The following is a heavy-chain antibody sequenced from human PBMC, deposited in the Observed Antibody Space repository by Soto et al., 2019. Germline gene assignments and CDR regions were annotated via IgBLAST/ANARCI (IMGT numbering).Heavy chain of an antibody. J-gene: IGHJ4*02. D-gene: IGHD3-22*01. CDR1: GFTFSDPY. CDR3: TRAGGYYDGSPAY. CDR2: IRNRANSDTT. Sequence: EVQLVESGGGLVQPGGSLRLSCAASGFTFSDPYMDWVRQAPGKGLEWVGRIRNRANSDTTEYAASVKGRFSISRDDSNSSLYLEMNSLKTEDTAVYYCTRAGGYYDGSPAYWGQGTLVTVSS. V-gene: IGHV3-72*01.